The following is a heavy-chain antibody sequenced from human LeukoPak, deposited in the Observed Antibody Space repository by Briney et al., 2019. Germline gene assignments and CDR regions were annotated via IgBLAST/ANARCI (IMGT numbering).Heavy chain of an antibody. V-gene: IGHV3-30*18. Sequence: GRSLRLSCAASGFTFSSYGMHWVRQAPGKELEWVAVISYDGSNKYYADSVKGRFTISRDNSKNTLYLQMNSLRAEDTAVYYCAKDARYCSGGSCYLFDYWGQGTLVTVSS. CDR2: ISYDGSNK. D-gene: IGHD2-15*01. J-gene: IGHJ4*02. CDR3: AKDARYCSGGSCYLFDY. CDR1: GFTFSSYG.